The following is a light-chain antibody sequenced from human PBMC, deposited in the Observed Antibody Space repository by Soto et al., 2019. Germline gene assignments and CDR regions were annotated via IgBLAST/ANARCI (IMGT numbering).Light chain of an antibody. V-gene: IGKV1-39*01. CDR1: QSISSY. J-gene: IGKJ3*01. CDR3: QQSYSTPYP. Sequence: DIQMTQSPSSLSASVGDRVTITCRASQSISSYLNWYQQKPGKAPKLLIYAASSLQSGVPSRFSGSGSGTDFTLTISSLQPEDFETYYCQQSYSTPYPFGQGTNVDI. CDR2: AAS.